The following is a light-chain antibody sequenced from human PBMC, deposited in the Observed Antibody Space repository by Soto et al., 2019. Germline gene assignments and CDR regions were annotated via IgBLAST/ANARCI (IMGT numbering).Light chain of an antibody. CDR1: SSDVGSYNL. V-gene: IGLV2-23*01. Sequence: QSVRAQPASVSGSPGQSITISCTGTSSDVGSYNLVSWYQQHPGKAPKLMIYGGSKRPSGVSNRFSGSKSGNTASLTISGLQAEDEADYYCCSYAGSSTVVFGGGTKLTVL. CDR2: GGS. J-gene: IGLJ2*01. CDR3: CSYAGSSTVV.